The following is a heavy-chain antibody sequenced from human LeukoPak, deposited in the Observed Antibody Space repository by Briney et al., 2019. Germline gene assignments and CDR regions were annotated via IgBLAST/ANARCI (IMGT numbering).Heavy chain of an antibody. CDR3: ARDVTGPPTYYYYYMDV. V-gene: IGHV4-4*07. D-gene: IGHD1-1*01. Sequence: PSETLSLTCNVSGDSTISYFWSWIRQPAGKGLEWIGRLHASGGANYSPSLRSRVTMSLDTSKNEFSLKMTSVTAADSAVYYCARDVTGPPTYYYYYMDVWGKGTTVTVSS. CDR2: LHASGGA. CDR1: GDSTISYF. J-gene: IGHJ6*03.